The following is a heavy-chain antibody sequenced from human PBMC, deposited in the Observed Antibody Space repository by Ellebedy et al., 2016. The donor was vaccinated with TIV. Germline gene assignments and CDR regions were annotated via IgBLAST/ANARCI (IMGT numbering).Heavy chain of an antibody. CDR2: IRSKAYGGTT. Sequence: GESLKISCTASGFTFGDYAMSWFRQAPGKRLEWVGFIRSKAYGGTTEYAASVKGRLTISSDDSQSIAYLQMNSLKTEDTAVYYCIRRGYDFWSGYYFDYWGQGTLVTVSS. CDR3: IRRGYDFWSGYYFDY. D-gene: IGHD3-3*01. CDR1: GFTFGDYA. J-gene: IGHJ4*02. V-gene: IGHV3-49*03.